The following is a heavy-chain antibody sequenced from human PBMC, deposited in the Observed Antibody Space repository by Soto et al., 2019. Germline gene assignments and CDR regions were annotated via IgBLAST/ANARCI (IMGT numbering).Heavy chain of an antibody. CDR2: MYYNGNI. J-gene: IGHJ5*02. V-gene: IGHV4-59*01. Sequence: SETLSLTCNVSGGSISNYYWTWVRQSPEKGLEWIGYMYYNGNINYNPSLKSRVTISIDTSKNQFSLTLKSVTAADTAVYYCANRGNWFDPWGQGVLVTVSS. D-gene: IGHD3-10*01. CDR1: GGSISNYY. CDR3: ANRGNWFDP.